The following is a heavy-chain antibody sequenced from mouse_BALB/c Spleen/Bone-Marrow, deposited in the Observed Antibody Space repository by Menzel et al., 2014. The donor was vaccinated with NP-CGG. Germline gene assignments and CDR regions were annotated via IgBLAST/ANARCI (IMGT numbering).Heavy chain of an antibody. CDR1: GYTFTNYW. Sequence: VKLMESGAELVRPGTSVKISCKASGYTFTNYWLGWVKQRPGHGLKWIGDIYPGGGYTNYNEKFKGKATLTADTSSSTAYMQLSSLTSEDSAVYFCAREVRRYFDVWGAGTTVTVSS. D-gene: IGHD2-14*01. CDR3: AREVRRYFDV. V-gene: IGHV1-63*02. J-gene: IGHJ1*01. CDR2: IYPGGGYT.